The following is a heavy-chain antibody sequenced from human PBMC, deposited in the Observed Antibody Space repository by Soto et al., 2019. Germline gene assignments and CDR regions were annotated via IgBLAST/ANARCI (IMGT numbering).Heavy chain of an antibody. D-gene: IGHD3-10*01. Sequence: ASVKVSCKASGYTFTSYYMHWVRQAPGQGLEWMGIINPSGGSTSYAQKFQGRVTMTRDTSTSTVYMELSSLRSEDTAVYYCARLSSLAPSITMVLKGRAYGMDVWGQGTTVTVSS. J-gene: IGHJ6*02. V-gene: IGHV1-46*01. CDR1: GYTFTSYY. CDR2: INPSGGST. CDR3: ARLSSLAPSITMVLKGRAYGMDV.